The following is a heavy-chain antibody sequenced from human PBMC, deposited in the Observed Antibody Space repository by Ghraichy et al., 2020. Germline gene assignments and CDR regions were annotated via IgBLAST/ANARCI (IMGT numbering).Heavy chain of an antibody. V-gene: IGHV4-39*01. CDR2: IYYSGST. Sequence: SETLSLTCTVSGGSISSSGYYWGWVRQPPGTGLEWIGSIYYSGSTYYNPSLKSRVTISVDTSKSQFSLNLTSVTAADRAVYYCTRSPRDGPYHVWGQGTTVTVSS. J-gene: IGHJ6*02. D-gene: IGHD5-24*01. CDR1: GGSISSSGYY. CDR3: TRSPRDGPYHV.